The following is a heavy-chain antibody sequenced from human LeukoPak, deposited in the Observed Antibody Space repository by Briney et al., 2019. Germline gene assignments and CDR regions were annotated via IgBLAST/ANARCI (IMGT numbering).Heavy chain of an antibody. V-gene: IGHV3-30*03. Sequence: PGGSLRLSCAASGFTFSRYGLHWVRQAPGKGLEWVAVISYDGSYKYYADSVKGRFTISRDNSKNTLYLQMNSLRAEDTAVYYCARGNVPTNVAAAGFDYWGQGTLVTVSS. CDR1: GFTFSRYG. J-gene: IGHJ4*02. CDR2: ISYDGSYK. D-gene: IGHD6-13*01. CDR3: ARGNVPTNVAAAGFDY.